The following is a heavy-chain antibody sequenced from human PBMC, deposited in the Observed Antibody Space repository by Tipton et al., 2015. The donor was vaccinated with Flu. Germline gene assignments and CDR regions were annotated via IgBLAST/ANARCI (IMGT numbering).Heavy chain of an antibody. CDR3: ARDGAAILRYFDWLLGADAFDI. V-gene: IGHV4-39*07. CDR2: IYYSGST. D-gene: IGHD3-9*01. CDR1: GGSISSSSYY. J-gene: IGHJ3*02. Sequence: TLSLTCTVSGGSISSSSYYWGWIRQPPGKGLEWIGSIYYSGSTYYNPSLKSRVTISVDTSKNQFSLKLSSVTAADTAVYYCARDGAAILRYFDWLLGADAFDIWGQGTMVTVYS.